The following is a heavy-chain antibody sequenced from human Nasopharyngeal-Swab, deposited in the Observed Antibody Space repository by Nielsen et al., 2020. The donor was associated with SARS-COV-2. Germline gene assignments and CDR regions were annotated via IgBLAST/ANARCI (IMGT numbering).Heavy chain of an antibody. CDR2: ISAYNGNT. J-gene: IGHJ4*02. CDR3: ARDISDIVVVPAAWDY. D-gene: IGHD2-2*01. CDR1: GYSFTSYG. Sequence: GESLKISCKGSGYSFTSYGISWVRQAPGQGLEWMGWISAYNGNTNYAQKLQGRVTMTTDTSTSTAYMELRSLRSDDTAVYYCARDISDIVVVPAAWDYWGQGTLVTVSS. V-gene: IGHV1-18*01.